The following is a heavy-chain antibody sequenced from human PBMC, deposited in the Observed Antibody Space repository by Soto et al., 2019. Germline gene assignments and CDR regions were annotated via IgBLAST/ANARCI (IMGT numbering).Heavy chain of an antibody. J-gene: IGHJ4*02. CDR3: ASVCGFYGSGDY. V-gene: IGHV3-72*01. CDR2: SRNKANSYTT. Sequence: EVQLVESGGGLVQPGGSLRLSCAASGFTFSDHHMDWVRQAPGKGLEWVGRSRNKANSYTTEYAASVKGRFTISRDDSKISLYLQMNSLKTEDTAVYYCASVCGFYGSGDYWGQGTLVTVSS. D-gene: IGHD3-10*01. CDR1: GFTFSDHH.